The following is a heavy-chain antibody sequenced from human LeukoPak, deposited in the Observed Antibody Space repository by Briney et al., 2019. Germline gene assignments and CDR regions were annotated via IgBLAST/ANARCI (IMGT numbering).Heavy chain of an antibody. CDR2: INPNSGGT. Sequence: ASVKVSCKASGYTFTGYYIHWVRQAPGQGLEWMGWINPNSGGTNYAQKFQGRVTMTRDTSISTAYMELNRLRSDDTAVYYCARDTTLITYWFDHWGQGTLVTVSS. CDR1: GYTFTGYY. J-gene: IGHJ5*02. V-gene: IGHV1-2*02. CDR3: ARDTTLITYWFDH. D-gene: IGHD1-1*01.